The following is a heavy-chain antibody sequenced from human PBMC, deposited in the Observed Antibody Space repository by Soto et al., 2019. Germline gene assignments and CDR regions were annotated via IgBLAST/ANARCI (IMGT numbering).Heavy chain of an antibody. CDR2: INPNSGGT. J-gene: IGHJ5*02. Sequence: ASVKVSCKASGYTFTGYYMHWVRQAPGQGLEWMGWINPNSGGTNYAQKFQGWVTMTRDTSISTAYMELSRLRSDDTAVYYCARVIWGNYRFPVRALSNWFDPWGQGTLVTVSS. D-gene: IGHD3-16*02. CDR1: GYTFTGYY. CDR3: ARVIWGNYRFPVRALSNWFDP. V-gene: IGHV1-2*04.